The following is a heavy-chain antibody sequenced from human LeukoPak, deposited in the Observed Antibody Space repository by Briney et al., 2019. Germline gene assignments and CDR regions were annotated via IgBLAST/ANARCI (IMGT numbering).Heavy chain of an antibody. CDR3: ARVNGSGSYYHLDY. J-gene: IGHJ4*02. Sequence: SGGSLRLSCAASGLTFSNYGMHWVRQAPGKGLEWVSAIGTAGDTYYPGSVKGRFTISRESAKNSLYLQMNSLRAGDTAVYYCARVNGSGSYYHLDYWGQGTLVTVSS. CDR1: GLTFSNYG. V-gene: IGHV3-13*01. CDR2: IGTAGDT. D-gene: IGHD3-10*01.